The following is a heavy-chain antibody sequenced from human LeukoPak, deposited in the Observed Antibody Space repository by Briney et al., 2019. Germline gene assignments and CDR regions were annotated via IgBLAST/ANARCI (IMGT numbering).Heavy chain of an antibody. V-gene: IGHV4-30-4*01. CDR2: IYYSGST. D-gene: IGHD2-2*03. Sequence: SQTLSLTCTVSGGSISSGDYYWSWIRQPPGKGLEWIGYIYYSGSTYYNPSLKSRVTISVDTSKNQFSLKLSSVTAADTAVYYCARHGSGYCSSTSCSPKWGQGTLVTVSS. J-gene: IGHJ4*02. CDR3: ARHGSGYCSSTSCSPK. CDR1: GGSISSGDYY.